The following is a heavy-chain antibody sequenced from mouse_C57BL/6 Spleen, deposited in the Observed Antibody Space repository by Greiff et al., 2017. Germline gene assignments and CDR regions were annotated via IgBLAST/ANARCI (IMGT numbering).Heavy chain of an antibody. Sequence: VQLQQSGAELVRPGASVKLSCKASGYTFTDYYINWVKQRPGQGLEWIARIYPGSGNTYYNEKFKGKATLTAEKSSSTAYMQLSSLTSEDSAVFFCARSRWLLPYYAMDYWGQGTSVTVSS. J-gene: IGHJ4*01. CDR1: GYTFTDYY. V-gene: IGHV1-76*01. CDR2: IYPGSGNT. CDR3: ARSRWLLPYYAMDY. D-gene: IGHD2-3*01.